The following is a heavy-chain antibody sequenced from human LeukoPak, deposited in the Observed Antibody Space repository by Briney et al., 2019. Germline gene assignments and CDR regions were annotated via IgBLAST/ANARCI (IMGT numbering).Heavy chain of an antibody. CDR1: GFTFSSYA. D-gene: IGHD3-3*01. V-gene: IGHV3-23*01. Sequence: PGGSLRLSCAASGFTFSSYAMSWVRQAPGKGLEWVSAISGSGGSTYYADSVKGRLTISRDNSKNTLYLQMNSLRAEDTAVYYCAKVYVLRFLEWYFDYWGQGTLVTVSS. CDR2: ISGSGGST. CDR3: AKVYVLRFLEWYFDY. J-gene: IGHJ4*02.